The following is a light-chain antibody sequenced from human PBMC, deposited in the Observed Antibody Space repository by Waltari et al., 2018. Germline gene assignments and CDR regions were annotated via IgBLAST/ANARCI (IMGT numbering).Light chain of an antibody. V-gene: IGLV3-21*02. J-gene: IGLJ1*01. Sequence: SYVLTQSPSVSVAPGQTARITCGGDNIGRKSVHWYQQKPGQAPVLVVYDDSDRPSGIPERFSGSKSGNTATLTISRVEAGDEADYFCQMWDSSSCHPYVFGSGTKVTVL. CDR3: QMWDSSSCHPYV. CDR2: DDS. CDR1: NIGRKS.